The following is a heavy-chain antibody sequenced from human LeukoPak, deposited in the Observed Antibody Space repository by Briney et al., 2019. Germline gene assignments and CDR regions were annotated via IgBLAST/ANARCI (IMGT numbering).Heavy chain of an antibody. J-gene: IGHJ4*02. CDR3: AREDSYGYIDY. CDR2: ISSSSSTI. D-gene: IGHD5-18*01. Sequence: KPGGSLRLSCAASGFTFSDYYMSWIRQAPGKGLEWISYISSSSSTIYYADIMKGRFTVSRNNAKNSLFLQMNSLRAEDTAVYYCAREDSYGYIDYWGQGTLVTVSS. CDR1: GFTFSDYY. V-gene: IGHV3-11*04.